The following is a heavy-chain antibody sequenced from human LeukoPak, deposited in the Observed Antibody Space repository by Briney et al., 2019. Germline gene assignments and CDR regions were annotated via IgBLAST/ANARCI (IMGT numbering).Heavy chain of an antibody. CDR1: GGSISSYY. J-gene: IGHJ6*02. V-gene: IGHV4-59*08. CDR2: IYYSGST. CDR3: ARSAAADLFYYYYGMDV. D-gene: IGHD6-13*01. Sequence: PSETLSLTCTVSGGSISSYYWSWIRQPPGKGLEWIGYIYYSGSTNYIPSLKSRVTISVDTSKNQFSLKLSSVTAADTAVYYCARSAAADLFYYYYGMDVWGQGTTVTVSS.